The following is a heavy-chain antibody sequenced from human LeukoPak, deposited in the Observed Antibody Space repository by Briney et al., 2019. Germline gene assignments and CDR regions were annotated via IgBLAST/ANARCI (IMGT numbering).Heavy chain of an antibody. CDR2: IPNDGSHT. J-gene: IGHJ4*02. V-gene: IGHV3-30*04. Sequence: GTSLRLSCAASGFTFSSYAMHWVRQAPGKGLEWVTFIPNDGSHTYIADSVKGRITISRDNSKNTVFLKMNKLRVEDTGVYYCAKEGSVDSSGWYFDFWGQGTLVTVSS. CDR3: AKEGSVDSSGWYFDF. CDR1: GFTFSSYA. D-gene: IGHD6-19*01.